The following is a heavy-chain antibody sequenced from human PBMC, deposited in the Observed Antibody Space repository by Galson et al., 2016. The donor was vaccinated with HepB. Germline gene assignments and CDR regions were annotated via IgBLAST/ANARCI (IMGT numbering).Heavy chain of an antibody. V-gene: IGHV4-31*03. CDR3: ARADVVVPATIRLGYYYGMDV. D-gene: IGHD2-2*02. J-gene: IGHJ6*02. CDR2: IYYSGST. Sequence: TLSLTCTVSGGSISSGGYFWSWIRQHPGKGLEWIGYIYYSGSTYYNPSLESRVTISVDTFKNQFSLKLSSVTAADTAVYYCARADVVVPATIRLGYYYGMDVWGQGTTVTVSS. CDR1: GGSISSGGYF.